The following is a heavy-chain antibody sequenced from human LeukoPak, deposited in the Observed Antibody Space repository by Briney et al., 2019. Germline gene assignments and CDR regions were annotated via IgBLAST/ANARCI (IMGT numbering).Heavy chain of an antibody. J-gene: IGHJ4*02. CDR1: GFTFSDFA. Sequence: GGSLRLSCAASGFTFSDFALSWVRQAPGKGLEWVSGITDSGTTTYYADSVKGRFTISRDNSKNTLYLEMNSLRAEDTAVYYCVKVATLDDWGQGTLVTVSS. D-gene: IGHD2-15*01. CDR2: ITDSGTTT. V-gene: IGHV3-23*01. CDR3: VKVATLDD.